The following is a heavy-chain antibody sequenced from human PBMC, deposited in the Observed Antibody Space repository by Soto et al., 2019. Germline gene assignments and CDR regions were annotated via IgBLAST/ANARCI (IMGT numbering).Heavy chain of an antibody. V-gene: IGHV3-23*01. CDR1: GFTFSSYA. CDR3: AKDYSTVTTDPLSVVLFDY. J-gene: IGHJ4*02. CDR2: ITSDGRT. D-gene: IGHD4-17*01. Sequence: GGSLRLSCAASGFTFSSYAMSWVRQAPGKGLEWVSIITSDGRTYYADPVKGRFTISRDNSKNTVYLQMNSLRAEDTAVYYCAKDYSTVTTDPLSVVLFDYWGQGALVTVSS.